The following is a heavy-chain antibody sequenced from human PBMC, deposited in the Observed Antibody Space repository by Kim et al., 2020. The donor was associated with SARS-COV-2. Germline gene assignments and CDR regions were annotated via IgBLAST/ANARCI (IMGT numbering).Heavy chain of an antibody. Sequence: SETLSLTCAVSGGSISSGGYSWSWIRQPPGKGLEWIGYIYHSGSTYYNPSLKSRVTISVDRSKNQFSLKLSSVTAADTAVYYCARGNWNYDFDYWGQGTLVTVSS. V-gene: IGHV4-30-2*01. CDR3: ARGNWNYDFDY. CDR2: IYHSGST. CDR1: GGSISSGGYS. D-gene: IGHD1-7*01. J-gene: IGHJ4*02.